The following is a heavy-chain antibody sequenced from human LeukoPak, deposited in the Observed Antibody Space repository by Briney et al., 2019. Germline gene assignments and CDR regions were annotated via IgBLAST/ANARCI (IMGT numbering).Heavy chain of an antibody. D-gene: IGHD1-7*01. CDR1: GFTFRNYW. J-gene: IGHJ5*02. Sequence: GGSLRLSCAASGFTFRNYWMSWVRQVPGRGLEWVATIKQDGILKHYADSMRGRFTISRDNAENSLHLQLDSLRVEDTAVYYCARLGGETTRFDLWGQGALVTVSS. V-gene: IGHV3-7*01. CDR2: IKQDGILK. CDR3: ARLGGETTRFDL.